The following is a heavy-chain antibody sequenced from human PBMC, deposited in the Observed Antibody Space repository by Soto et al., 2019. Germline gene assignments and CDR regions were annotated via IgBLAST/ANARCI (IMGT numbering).Heavy chain of an antibody. CDR1: GFTFDDYA. CDR3: AKDIELELRGAIDY. J-gene: IGHJ4*02. Sequence: PGGSLRLSCAASGFTFDDYAMHWVRQAPGKGLEWVSGISWNSGSIGYADSVKGRFTISRDNAKNSLYLQMNSLRAEDTALYYCAKDIELELRGAIDYWGQGXLVTVYS. V-gene: IGHV3-9*01. CDR2: ISWNSGSI. D-gene: IGHD1-7*01.